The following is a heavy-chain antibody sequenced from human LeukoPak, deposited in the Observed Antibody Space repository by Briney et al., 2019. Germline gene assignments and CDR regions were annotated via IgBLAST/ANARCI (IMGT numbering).Heavy chain of an antibody. V-gene: IGHV6-1*01. Sequence: SQTLSLTCAISGDSVSSNSATWNWIGQSPSRGLEWLGRAYYRSNWYSDYALSVKSRITINPDTSKNQFSLQLDSVTPEDTAMYYCARGYYGSGRHGMDVWGQGTTVTVSS. CDR1: GDSVSSNSAT. CDR3: ARGYYGSGRHGMDV. CDR2: AYYRSNWYS. J-gene: IGHJ6*02. D-gene: IGHD3-10*01.